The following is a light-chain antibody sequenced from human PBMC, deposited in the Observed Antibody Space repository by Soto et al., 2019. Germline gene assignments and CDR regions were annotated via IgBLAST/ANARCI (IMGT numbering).Light chain of an antibody. CDR3: QSYDSSLSVV. J-gene: IGLJ1*01. CDR1: SSKIGAGYD. Sequence: QSVLTQPPSVSGAPGQRVTISCTGSSSKIGAGYDVHWYQQLPGTAPKLLIYGNSNRPSGVPDRFSGSKSGTSASLAITVLQAEDEADYYCQSYDSSLSVVFGTGTKVTVL. V-gene: IGLV1-40*01. CDR2: GNS.